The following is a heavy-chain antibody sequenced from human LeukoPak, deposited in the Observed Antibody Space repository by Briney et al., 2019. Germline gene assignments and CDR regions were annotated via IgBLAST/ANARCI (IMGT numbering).Heavy chain of an antibody. V-gene: IGHV4-39*07. CDR3: ARDESIGLYGDGYNWGNWFDP. J-gene: IGHJ5*02. CDR1: GGSISSYY. D-gene: IGHD5-24*01. Sequence: SETLSPTCTVSGGSISSYYWSWIRQPPGKGLEWIGSIYYSGSTYYNPSLKSRVTISVDTSKNQFSLKLSSVTAADTAVYYCARDESIGLYGDGYNWGNWFDPWGQGTLVTVSS. CDR2: IYYSGST.